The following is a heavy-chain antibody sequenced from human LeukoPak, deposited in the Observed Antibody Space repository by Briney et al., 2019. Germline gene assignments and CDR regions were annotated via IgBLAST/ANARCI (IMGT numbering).Heavy chain of an antibody. CDR3: AKDPPPTVTTSYFDY. CDR2: ICGSGGRQ. V-gene: IGHV3-23*01. Sequence: PGGSLRLSCAASGFTFSSYAMSWVRQAPGKGLEWVSAICGSGGRQYYADSVKGRFTISRDTSKNTLYLQMNSLRAEDTAVYYCAKDPPPTVTTSYFDYWGQGTLVTVSS. J-gene: IGHJ4*02. D-gene: IGHD4-17*01. CDR1: GFTFSSYA.